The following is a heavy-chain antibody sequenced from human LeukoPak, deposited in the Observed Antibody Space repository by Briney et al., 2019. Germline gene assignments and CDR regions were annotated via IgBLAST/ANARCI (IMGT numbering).Heavy chain of an antibody. CDR3: ARVKSYYYYGMDV. Sequence: SETLSLTCTVSGGSISSYYWSWIRQPPGKGLEWIGYIYYSGSTNYNPPLKSRVTISVDTSKNQFSLKLSSVTAADTAVYYCARVKSYYYYGMDVWGQGTTVTVSS. CDR2: IYYSGST. V-gene: IGHV4-59*01. CDR1: GGSISSYY. J-gene: IGHJ6*02.